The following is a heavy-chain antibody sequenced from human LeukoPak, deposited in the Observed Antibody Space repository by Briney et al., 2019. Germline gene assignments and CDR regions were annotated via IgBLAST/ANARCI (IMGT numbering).Heavy chain of an antibody. Sequence: GASVKVSCKTSGYTFTSYYMHWVRQAPGQGLEWMGIINPSGGSTSYAQKFQGRVTMTRDTSTSTVYMELSSLRSEDTAVYYCAKVGVAGPFDYWGQGTLVTVSS. D-gene: IGHD6-19*01. CDR2: INPSGGST. J-gene: IGHJ4*02. V-gene: IGHV1-46*01. CDR3: AKVGVAGPFDY. CDR1: GYTFTSYY.